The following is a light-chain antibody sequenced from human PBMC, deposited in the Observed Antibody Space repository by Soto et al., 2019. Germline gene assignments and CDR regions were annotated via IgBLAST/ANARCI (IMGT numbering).Light chain of an antibody. CDR2: GAS. V-gene: IGKV3-15*01. J-gene: IGKJ5*01. CDR1: QSVSSK. Sequence: EIVLTQSPGTLSLSPGAGSSLSGRASQSVSSKLAWYQQKPGQAPRLLIYGASTRATGIPARFSGSGSGTEFILTISNLQSEDFAVYYCQQYNDWRMYTFGQGTRLEIK. CDR3: QQYNDWRMYT.